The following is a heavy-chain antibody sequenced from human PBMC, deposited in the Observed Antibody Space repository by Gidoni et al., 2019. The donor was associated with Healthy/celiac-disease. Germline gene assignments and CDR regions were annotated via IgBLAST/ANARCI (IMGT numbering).Heavy chain of an antibody. CDR2: INPNSGGT. V-gene: IGHV1-2*04. J-gene: IGHJ4*02. CDR1: GYTFTGYY. D-gene: IGHD4-17*01. Sequence: QVQLVQSGAEVKKPGASVKVSCKAYGYTFTGYYMHWVRQAPGQGLEWMGWINPNSGGTNDAQKFQGWVTMTRETSISTAYMELSRLRSDDTAVYYCARDHGTTWFDYWGQGTLVTVSS. CDR3: ARDHGTTWFDY.